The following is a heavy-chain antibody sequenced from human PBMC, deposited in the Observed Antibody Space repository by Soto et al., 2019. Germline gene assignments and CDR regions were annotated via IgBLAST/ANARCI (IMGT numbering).Heavy chain of an antibody. D-gene: IGHD2-15*01. CDR1: GYTFTSYG. Sequence: QVQLVQSGAEVKKPGASVKVSCKASGYTFTSYGISWVRQAPGQGLEWMGWISAYNGNTNYAQKLQGRVTMTTDTSTSTAYMELRGLRSDDTAVYYCARDYKGYCSGGSCYSGWYFDLWGRGTLVTVSS. J-gene: IGHJ2*01. CDR2: ISAYNGNT. V-gene: IGHV1-18*01. CDR3: ARDYKGYCSGGSCYSGWYFDL.